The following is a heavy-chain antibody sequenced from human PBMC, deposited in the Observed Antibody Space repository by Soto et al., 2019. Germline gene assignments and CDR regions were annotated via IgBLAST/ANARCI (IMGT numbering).Heavy chain of an antibody. V-gene: IGHV4-39*01. CDR1: GGSISSSSYY. CDR3: ARHPFYDSIWFDP. D-gene: IGHD3-22*01. Sequence: SETLSLTCTVSGGSISSSSYYWGWIRQPPGKGLEWIGSIYYSGSTNYNPSLKSRVTISVDTSKNQFSLKLSSVTAADTAVYYCARHPFYDSIWFDPWGQGTLVTVSS. CDR2: IYYSGST. J-gene: IGHJ5*02.